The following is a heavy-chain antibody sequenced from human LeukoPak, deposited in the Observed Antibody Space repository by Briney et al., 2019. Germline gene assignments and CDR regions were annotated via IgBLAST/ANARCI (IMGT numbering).Heavy chain of an antibody. D-gene: IGHD6-13*01. Sequence: GGSLRLSCAASGFTFSSHAMSWARQAPGKGLEWVSAISGSGGSTYYADSVKGRFTISRDNSKNTLYLQMNSLRAEDTAVYYCAKVIAAAGSDYWGQGTLVTVSS. V-gene: IGHV3-23*01. CDR2: ISGSGGST. J-gene: IGHJ4*02. CDR3: AKVIAAAGSDY. CDR1: GFTFSSHA.